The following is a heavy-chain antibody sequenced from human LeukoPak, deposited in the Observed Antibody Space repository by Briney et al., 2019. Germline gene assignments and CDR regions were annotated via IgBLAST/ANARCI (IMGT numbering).Heavy chain of an antibody. CDR2: IWYDGSYK. D-gene: IGHD2-2*01. CDR1: GFTFSRHG. J-gene: IGHJ4*02. CDR3: AKEDCNSTRCFTTNLDS. V-gene: IGHV3-33*03. Sequence: GGSLRLSCAASGFTFSRHGMHWVRQTPGKGLEWVAVIWYDGSYKYNEDSVKGRFIISRDNSKNTLYLQMNSLRVEDTAVYYCAKEDCNSTRCFTTNLDSWGQGILVTVSS.